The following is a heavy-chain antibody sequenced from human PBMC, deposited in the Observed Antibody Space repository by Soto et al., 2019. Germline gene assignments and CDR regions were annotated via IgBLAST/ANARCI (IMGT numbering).Heavy chain of an antibody. J-gene: IGHJ6*02. CDR2: ISANIFST. D-gene: IGHD2-15*01. Sequence: VQLLESGGGLVQPGGSLRLSCAASGFNFNSHAMTWVRQAPGKGLEGVPTISANIFSTYYADSVKGRFTISRDNSKNTLYLQMSSLRVEDTAVYHCARVDTPTVRVGMDVWGQGTTVTVSS. V-gene: IGHV3-23*01. CDR1: GFNFNSHA. CDR3: ARVDTPTVRVGMDV.